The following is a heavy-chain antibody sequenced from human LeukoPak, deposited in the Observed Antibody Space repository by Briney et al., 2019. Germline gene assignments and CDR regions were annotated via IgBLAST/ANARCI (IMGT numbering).Heavy chain of an antibody. CDR3: ARDPNYDSKVSFDY. CDR1: GFTFSSYA. CDR2: ISYDGSNK. D-gene: IGHD3-22*01. V-gene: IGHV3-30*04. Sequence: PGGYLRLSCAASGFTFSSYAMHWVRQAPGKGLEWVAVISYDGSNKYYADSVKGRFTISRDNSKNTLYLQMNSLRAEDTAVYYCARDPNYDSKVSFDYWGQGTLVTVSS. J-gene: IGHJ4*02.